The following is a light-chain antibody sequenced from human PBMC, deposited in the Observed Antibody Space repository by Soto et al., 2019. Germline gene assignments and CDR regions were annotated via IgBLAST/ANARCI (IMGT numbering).Light chain of an antibody. CDR1: SSDIGGYNS. J-gene: IGLJ2*01. CDR3: SSFTTSATLDVV. V-gene: IGLV2-14*03. CDR2: DVT. Sequence: QSVLTQPASMSGSPGQSITISCTGTSSDIGGYNSVSWYQQHPGKAPKLIIYDVTNRPSGVSNRFSGSRSGSTASLSISGLQAGDEADYYCSSFTTSATLDVVFGGGTKVTVL.